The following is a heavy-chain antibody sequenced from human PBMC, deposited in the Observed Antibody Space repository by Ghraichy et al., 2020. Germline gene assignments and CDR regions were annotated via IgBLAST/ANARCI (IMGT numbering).Heavy chain of an antibody. CDR2: ISPSADTT. CDR3: ARWTSYYDY. J-gene: IGHJ4*02. Sequence: GGSLRLSCAGSGFIFSTYAMNWVRQAPGNGLEWVSAISPSADTTLYSDSVRGRFTISRDNSKSTLYLQMNSLRAEDTALYYCARWTSYYDYWGQGALVTVSS. D-gene: IGHD3/OR15-3a*01. CDR1: GFIFSTYA. V-gene: IGHV3-23*01.